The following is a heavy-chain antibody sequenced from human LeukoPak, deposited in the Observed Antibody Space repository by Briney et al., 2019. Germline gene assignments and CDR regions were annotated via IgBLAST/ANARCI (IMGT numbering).Heavy chain of an antibody. Sequence: GGPLRLSCAASGFTFSSYAMHWVRQAPGKGLEWVAVISYDGSNKYYADSVKGRFTISRDNSKNTLYLQMNSLRAEDTAVYYCARAASAEYFQHWGQGTLVTVSS. CDR3: ARAASAEYFQH. V-gene: IGHV3-30*04. CDR2: ISYDGSNK. CDR1: GFTFSSYA. J-gene: IGHJ1*01.